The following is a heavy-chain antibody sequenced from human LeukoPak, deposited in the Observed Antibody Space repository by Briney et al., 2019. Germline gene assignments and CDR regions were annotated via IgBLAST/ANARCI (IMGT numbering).Heavy chain of an antibody. J-gene: IGHJ4*02. CDR1: GYSISSGYY. CDR3: ARRDSSGCNDY. D-gene: IGHD6-19*01. Sequence: PSETLSLTCAVSGYSISSGYYWGWIRQPPGKGLEWIGSIYRSGSTYYNPSLKSRVTISVDTSKNQFCLKLSSVTAADTVVYYCARRDSSGCNDYWGQGTLVTVSS. CDR2: IYRSGST. V-gene: IGHV4-38-2*01.